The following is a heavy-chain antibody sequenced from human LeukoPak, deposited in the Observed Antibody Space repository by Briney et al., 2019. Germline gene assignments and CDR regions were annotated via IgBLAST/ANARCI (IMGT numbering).Heavy chain of an antibody. D-gene: IGHD1-1*01. Sequence: ASVKVSCTASGDTFTSYYMHWVRQAPRQGLEWVGIINPSDDRTTYTQTFQGRVTMTWDTSTSTAYMDLSSVRSEDRAVYYCAERGHVAHLINFDYWGEGTLVTLSS. CDR1: GDTFTSYY. CDR2: INPSDDRT. J-gene: IGHJ4*02. CDR3: AERGHVAHLINFDY. V-gene: IGHV1-46*01.